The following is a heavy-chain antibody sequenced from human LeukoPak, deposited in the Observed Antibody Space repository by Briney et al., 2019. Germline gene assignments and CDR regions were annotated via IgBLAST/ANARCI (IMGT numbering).Heavy chain of an antibody. D-gene: IGHD6-13*01. CDR1: GFTFSSYW. Sequence: GGSLRLSCAASGFTFSSYWMHWVRQAPGKGLVWVSRINSDGSSTSYADSVKGRYTISRDNAKNTLYLQMNSLRAEDTAVYYCARDRIAAAGTKWSYYFDYWGQGTLVTVSS. J-gene: IGHJ4*02. V-gene: IGHV3-74*01. CDR3: ARDRIAAAGTKWSYYFDY. CDR2: INSDGSST.